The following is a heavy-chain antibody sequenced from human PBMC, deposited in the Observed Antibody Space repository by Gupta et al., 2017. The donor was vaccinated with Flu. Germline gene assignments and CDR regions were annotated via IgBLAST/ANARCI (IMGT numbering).Heavy chain of an antibody. CDR3: AKLEVITNVIDY. D-gene: IGHD3-22*01. V-gene: IGHV3-23*01. Sequence: EVQLLESGGGLVQPGGSLRLSCAASGFTFSSYALSWVRQAPGKGLEWVSAISGSGGSTYYADSVKGRFTISRDNSKNTLYLQMNSLRAEDTAVYYCAKLEVITNVIDYWGQGTLVTVSS. CDR2: ISGSGGST. CDR1: GFTFSSYA. J-gene: IGHJ4*02.